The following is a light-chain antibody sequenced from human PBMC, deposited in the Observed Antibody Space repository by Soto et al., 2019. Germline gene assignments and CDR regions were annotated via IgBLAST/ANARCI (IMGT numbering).Light chain of an antibody. J-gene: IGLJ1*01. Sequence: QSVLTQPPSASGTPGQRVTISCSGSSSNIGSNYVYWYQQLPGTAPKLLIYSNIQRPSGVPDRFSASKSGTTSSLAISGLRYEDEAVYYCAAWVVSLSGYVFGTGTKLTVL. V-gene: IGLV1-47*02. CDR3: AAWVVSLSGYV. CDR1: SSNIGSNY. CDR2: SNI.